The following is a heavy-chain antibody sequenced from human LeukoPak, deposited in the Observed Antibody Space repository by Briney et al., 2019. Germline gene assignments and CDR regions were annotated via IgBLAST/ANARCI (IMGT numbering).Heavy chain of an antibody. CDR3: AKDPVGYYYDSRTNWFDP. CDR1: GFTFSSYA. CDR2: ISGSGGST. J-gene: IGHJ5*02. D-gene: IGHD3-22*01. V-gene: IGHV3-23*01. Sequence: GGSLRLSCAACGFTFSSYAMSWVRQAPGKGLEWVSAISGSGGSTYYAGSVKGRFTISRDNSKNTLYLQMNSLRAEDTAVYYCAKDPVGYYYDSRTNWFDPWGQGTLVTVSS.